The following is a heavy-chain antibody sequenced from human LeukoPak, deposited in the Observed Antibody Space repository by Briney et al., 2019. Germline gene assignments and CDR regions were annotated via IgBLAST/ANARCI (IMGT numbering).Heavy chain of an antibody. CDR3: ARHPAGYSSSSWFDP. Sequence: SETLSLTCTVSGGSISSSSYYWGWIRQPPGKGLEWIGEINHSGSTYYNPSLKSRVTISVDTSKNQFSLKLSSVTAADTAVYYCARHPAGYSSSSWFDPWGQGTLVTVSS. J-gene: IGHJ5*02. D-gene: IGHD6-6*01. V-gene: IGHV4-39*01. CDR2: INHSGST. CDR1: GGSISSSSYY.